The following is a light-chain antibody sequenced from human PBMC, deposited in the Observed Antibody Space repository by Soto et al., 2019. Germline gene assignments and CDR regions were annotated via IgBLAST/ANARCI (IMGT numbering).Light chain of an antibody. CDR1: QSVSSSY. Sequence: EIVLTQSPGTLSLSPGERATLSCRASQSVSSSYLAWYQQKPGQAPRLLIYGASSRATGIPDRFSGSGSGTDFTLTISRLEPGDFAVYYCQQYGSSPVFGQGTRLEIK. J-gene: IGKJ5*01. V-gene: IGKV3-20*01. CDR3: QQYGSSPV. CDR2: GAS.